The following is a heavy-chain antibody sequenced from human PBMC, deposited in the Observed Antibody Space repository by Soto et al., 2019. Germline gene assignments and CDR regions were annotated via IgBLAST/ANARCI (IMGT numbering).Heavy chain of an antibody. D-gene: IGHD6-13*01. CDR3: AKSRRSSSGDNYFYYGMDV. CDR2: INPNSGGT. V-gene: IGHV1-2*02. J-gene: IGHJ6*02. Sequence: SEKVSCTASGFTIISYKLRWVLQATGEELEWMGWINPNSGGTNYAQKIQGRVPMTRDTSISTAYMELSRLRSDDTAVYYCAKSRRSSSGDNYFYYGMDVWGQGTTVTVSS. CDR1: GFTIISYK.